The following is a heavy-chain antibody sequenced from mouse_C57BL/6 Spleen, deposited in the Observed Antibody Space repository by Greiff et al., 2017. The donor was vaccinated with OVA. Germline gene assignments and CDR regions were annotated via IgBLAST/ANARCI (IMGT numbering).Heavy chain of an antibody. V-gene: IGHV1-55*01. CDR2: IYPGRGST. CDR1: GYTFTSYW. CDR3: AREGGYLDY. J-gene: IGHJ2*01. Sequence: VQLQQPGAELVKPGASVKMSCKASGYTFTSYWITWVKQRPGQGLEWIGDIYPGRGSTNYNEKFKSKATLTVDTSSSTAYMQLSSLTSEDAAVYYCAREGGYLDYWGQGTTLTVSS.